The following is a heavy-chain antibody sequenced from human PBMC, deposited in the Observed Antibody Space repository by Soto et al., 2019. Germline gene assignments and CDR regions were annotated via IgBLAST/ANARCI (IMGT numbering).Heavy chain of an antibody. CDR1: SGSISSSNW. D-gene: IGHD1-1*01. Sequence: SETLSLTCAVSSGSISSSNWWSWVRQPPGKGLEWIGEIYHSGSTNYNPSLKSRVTISVDKSKNQFSLKLSSVTAADTAVYYCARADRGWNDGYYYYYMDVWGKGTTVTVSS. CDR2: IYHSGST. V-gene: IGHV4-4*02. CDR3: ARADRGWNDGYYYYYMDV. J-gene: IGHJ6*03.